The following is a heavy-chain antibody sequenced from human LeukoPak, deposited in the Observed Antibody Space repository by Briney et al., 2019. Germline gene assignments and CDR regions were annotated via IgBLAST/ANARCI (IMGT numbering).Heavy chain of an antibody. V-gene: IGHV3-9*01. Sequence: GGSLRLSCAASGFTFDDYAMHWVRQAPGKGLEWVSGISWNSGSIGYADSVKGRFTISRDNAKNSLYLQMNSLRAEDTALYYCAKGTRFLEWLTYYYYGMDVWGQGTTVTVSS. CDR3: AKGTRFLEWLTYYYYGMDV. CDR1: GFTFDDYA. D-gene: IGHD3-3*01. J-gene: IGHJ6*02. CDR2: ISWNSGSI.